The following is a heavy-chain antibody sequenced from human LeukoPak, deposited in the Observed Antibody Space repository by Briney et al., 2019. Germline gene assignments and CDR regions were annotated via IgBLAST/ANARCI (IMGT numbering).Heavy chain of an antibody. CDR1: GFTFSRYA. V-gene: IGHV3-23*01. Sequence: GGSLRLSCAASGFTFSRYAMNWVRQAPGEGLEWVSAINGGGSSTYYADSVKGRFTISRDNAKNSLYLQMNSLRAEDTAVYYCASEGGIAAAGTQLDYWGQGTLVTVSS. CDR2: INGGGSST. CDR3: ASEGGIAAAGTQLDY. J-gene: IGHJ4*02. D-gene: IGHD6-13*01.